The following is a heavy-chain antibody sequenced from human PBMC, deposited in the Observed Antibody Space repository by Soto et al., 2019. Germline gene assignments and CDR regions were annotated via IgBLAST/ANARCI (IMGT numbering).Heavy chain of an antibody. V-gene: IGHV4-61*01. CDR2: IHYSGTT. D-gene: IGHD2-8*01. Sequence: LSLTCTVSGGSVSNDYYFWSWIRHPPGKGLEWIGYIHYSGTTNYNPSLMSRVTISVDTSKNQFSLNLRSVSAADTAVYYCTRGRREYCTNGVCYTFVPDWGQGTLVTVSS. CDR3: TRGRREYCTNGVCYTFVPD. J-gene: IGHJ4*02. CDR1: GGSVSNDYYF.